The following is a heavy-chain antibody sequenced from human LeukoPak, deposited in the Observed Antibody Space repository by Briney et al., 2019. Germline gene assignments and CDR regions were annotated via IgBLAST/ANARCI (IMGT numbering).Heavy chain of an antibody. D-gene: IGHD5-12*01. CDR2: IYYSGST. CDR3: ATTSGYDLSGWFDP. V-gene: IGHV4-39*07. CDR1: GGSISSSSYY. J-gene: IGHJ5*02. Sequence: SETLSLTCTVSGGSISSSSYYWGWIRQPPGKGLEWIGSIYYSGSTYYNPSLKSRVTISVDTSKNQFSLKLSSVTAADTAVYYCATTSGYDLSGWFDPWGQGTLATVSS.